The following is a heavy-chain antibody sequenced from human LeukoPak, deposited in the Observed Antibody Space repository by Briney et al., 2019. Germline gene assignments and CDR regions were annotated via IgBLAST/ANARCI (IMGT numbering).Heavy chain of an antibody. J-gene: IGHJ4*02. CDR3: AKVPARIVATIEGYYFDY. CDR2: IRYDGSNK. D-gene: IGHD5-12*01. CDR1: GFTFSSYG. V-gene: IGHV3-30*02. Sequence: GGSLRLSCAASGFTFSSYGMHWVRQAPGKGLEWVAFIRYDGSNKYYADSVKGRFTISRDNSKNTLYLQMNSLRAEDTAVYYCAKVPARIVATIEGYYFDYWGQGTLVTVSS.